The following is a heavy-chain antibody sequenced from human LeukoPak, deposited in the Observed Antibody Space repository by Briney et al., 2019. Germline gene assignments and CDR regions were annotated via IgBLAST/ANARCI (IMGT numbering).Heavy chain of an antibody. D-gene: IGHD3-10*01. Sequence: PGGSLRLSCTASGFTFSSYAMSWVRQAPGKGLEWVSAISGSGGSTYYADSVKGRFTISRDNSKNTLYLQMNSLRAEDTAVYYCAKGTLWFGELLIWGQGTLVTVSS. CDR1: GFTFSSYA. J-gene: IGHJ4*02. CDR2: ISGSGGST. CDR3: AKGTLWFGELLI. V-gene: IGHV3-23*01.